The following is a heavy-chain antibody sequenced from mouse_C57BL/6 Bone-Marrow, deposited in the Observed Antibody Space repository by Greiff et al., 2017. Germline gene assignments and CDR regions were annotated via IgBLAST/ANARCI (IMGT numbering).Heavy chain of an antibody. CDR3: AGGFAY. J-gene: IGHJ3*01. CDR1: GYTFTSYW. Sequence: QVQLQQSGAELAKPGASVKLSCKASGYTFTSYWMHWVKQRPGQGLEWIGVINPGSGGTNYNEKFKGKATLTADKSSSTAYMQLSSLTSEDSAVYFCAGGFAYWGQGTLVTVSA. CDR2: INPGSGGT. V-gene: IGHV1-7*01.